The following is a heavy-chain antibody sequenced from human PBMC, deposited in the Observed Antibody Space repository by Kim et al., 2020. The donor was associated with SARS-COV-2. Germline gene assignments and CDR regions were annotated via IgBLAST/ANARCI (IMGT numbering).Heavy chain of an antibody. CDR2: FDPEDGET. J-gene: IGHJ6*02. D-gene: IGHD2-8*01. V-gene: IGHV1-24*01. CDR3: ATVVSPRGSRSVFYYGMDV. Sequence: ASVKVSCKVSGYTLTELSMHWVRQAPGKGLEWMGGFDPEDGETIYAQKFQGRVTMTEDTSTDTAYMELSSLRSEDTAVYYCATVVSPRGSRSVFYYGMDVWGQGTTVTVSS. CDR1: GYTLTELS.